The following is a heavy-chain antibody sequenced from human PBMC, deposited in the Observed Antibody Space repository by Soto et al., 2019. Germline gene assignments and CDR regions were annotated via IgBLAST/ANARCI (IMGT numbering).Heavy chain of an antibody. CDR3: ARDPTPYCTNGVCYAPDY. CDR1: GYTFTSYG. D-gene: IGHD2-8*01. CDR2: ISAYNGNT. V-gene: IGHV1-18*01. J-gene: IGHJ4*02. Sequence: ASVKVSCKASGYTFTSYGISWVRQAPGQGLEWMGWISAYNGNTNYAQKLQCRVTMTTDTSTSTAYMELRSLRSDDTAVYYCARDPTPYCTNGVCYAPDYWGQGTLVTVSS.